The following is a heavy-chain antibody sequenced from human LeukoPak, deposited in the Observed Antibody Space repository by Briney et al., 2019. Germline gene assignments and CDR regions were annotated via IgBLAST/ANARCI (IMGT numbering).Heavy chain of an antibody. V-gene: IGHV3-21*06. CDR2: ISTGGDNR. D-gene: IGHD7-27*01. Sequence: PGGSLRLSCAASGFTFSRYAMNWVRQAPEKGLEWVSYISTGGDNRFYADSLKGRFTVSRDNAKNLLYLQMDSLRAEDTAVYYCARESYWGSSAKGFDYWGQGTLVTVSS. CDR3: ARESYWGSSAKGFDY. J-gene: IGHJ4*02. CDR1: GFTFSRYA.